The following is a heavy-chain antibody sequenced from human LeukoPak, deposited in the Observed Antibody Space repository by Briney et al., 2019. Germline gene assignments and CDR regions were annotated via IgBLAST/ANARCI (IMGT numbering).Heavy chain of an antibody. CDR1: GFTFSSYW. Sequence: GGSLRLSCAASGFTFSSYWMSWVRQAPGKGLEWVSNINQGGSVKYYVDSVKGRFTISRDNAKNTVYLQMNSLRAEDTAVYYCARSLGGAGSYDIWGQGTMVTVSS. CDR2: INQGGSVK. V-gene: IGHV3-7*01. CDR3: ARSLGGAGSYDI. J-gene: IGHJ3*02. D-gene: IGHD2-15*01.